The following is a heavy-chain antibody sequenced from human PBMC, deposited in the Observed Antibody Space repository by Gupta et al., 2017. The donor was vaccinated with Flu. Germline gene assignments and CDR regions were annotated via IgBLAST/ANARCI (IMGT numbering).Heavy chain of an antibody. CDR1: GFTFSSYG. V-gene: IGHV3-33*01. D-gene: IGHD3-22*01. Sequence: QVQLVESGGGVVQPGRSLRLSCAASGFTFSSYGMHWVRQAPGKGLEWVAVIWYDGSNKYYADSVKGRFTISRDNSKNTLYLQMNSLRAEDTAVYYCARGEVITMIVVVNGGLDYWGQGTLVTVSS. CDR2: IWYDGSNK. J-gene: IGHJ4*02. CDR3: ARGEVITMIVVVNGGLDY.